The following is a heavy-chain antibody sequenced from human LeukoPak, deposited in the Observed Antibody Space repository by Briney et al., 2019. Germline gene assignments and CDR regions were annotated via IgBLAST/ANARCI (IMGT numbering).Heavy chain of an antibody. V-gene: IGHV4-59*12. D-gene: IGHD2-21*01. CDR2: IYYSGST. CDR3: ARGLSILWWSDGSDY. Sequence: SETLSLTCTVSGGSISNYYWTWIRQPPGKGLEWIGYIYYSGSTNYNPSLKSRVTISVDTSKNQFSLKLSSVTAADTAVYYCARGLSILWWSDGSDYWGQGTLVTVSS. CDR1: GGSISNYY. J-gene: IGHJ4*02.